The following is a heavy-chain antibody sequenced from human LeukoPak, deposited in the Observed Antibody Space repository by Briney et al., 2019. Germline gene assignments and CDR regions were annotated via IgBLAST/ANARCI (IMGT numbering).Heavy chain of an antibody. V-gene: IGHV2-5*02. CDR2: IYWDDDK. CDR1: GFSLSTSGVG. J-gene: IGHJ5*02. Sequence: SGPTLVKPTQTLTLTCTFSGFSLSTSGVGVGWVRQPPGKALEWLALIYWDDDKRYSPSLKSRLTITKDTSKNQVVLTMTNMDPVDTATYYCGLNYNWFDPWGQGTLVTVSS. CDR3: GLNYNWFDP. D-gene: IGHD4/OR15-4a*01.